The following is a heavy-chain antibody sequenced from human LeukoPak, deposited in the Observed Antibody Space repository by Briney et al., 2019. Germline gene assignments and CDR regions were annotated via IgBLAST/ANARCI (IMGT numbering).Heavy chain of an antibody. J-gene: IGHJ3*02. V-gene: IGHV4-59*01. Sequence: PSETLFLTCTVSGGSISSYYWSWIRQPPGKGLEWIGYIYYSGSTNYNPSLKSRVTISVDTSKNQFSLKLSSVTAADTAVYYCAREPNSGSYFSAFDIWGQGTMVTVSS. D-gene: IGHD1-26*01. CDR1: GGSISSYY. CDR3: AREPNSGSYFSAFDI. CDR2: IYYSGST.